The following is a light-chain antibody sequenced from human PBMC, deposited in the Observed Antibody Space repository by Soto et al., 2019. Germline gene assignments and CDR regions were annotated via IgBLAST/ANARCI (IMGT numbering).Light chain of an antibody. CDR1: SRDVGAYHY. J-gene: IGLJ1*01. CDR2: DVS. V-gene: IGLV2-14*03. CDR3: SAYTVTSPYV. Sequence: QSALTQPASVSGSHGQSISISCTGTSRDVGAYHYISWYQQHPVNSPKLIIYDVSNRPSGVSSRFSGSKSGNTASLTISGLQAEDGADYYCSAYTVTSPYVFGTENQLT.